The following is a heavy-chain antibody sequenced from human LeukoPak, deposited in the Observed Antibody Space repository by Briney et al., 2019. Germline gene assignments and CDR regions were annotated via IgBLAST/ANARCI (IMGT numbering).Heavy chain of an antibody. CDR3: AGGWFGREFDY. Sequence: KPSETLSLTCAVYGGSFSGHYWSWIRQPPGKGLEWIGEINHSGSTNYNPSLKSRVTISVDTSKNQFSLKLSSVTAADTAVYYCAGGWFGREFDYWGQGTLVTVSS. CDR2: INHSGST. CDR1: GGSFSGHY. J-gene: IGHJ4*02. D-gene: IGHD3-10*01. V-gene: IGHV4-34*01.